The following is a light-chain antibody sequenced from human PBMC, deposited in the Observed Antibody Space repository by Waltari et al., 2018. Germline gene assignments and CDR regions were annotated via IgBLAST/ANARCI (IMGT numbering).Light chain of an antibody. CDR2: DVS. J-gene: IGLJ2*01. Sequence: QSALTQPASVSGSPGQSITIPFTGTSSYVRSYNLFSWYQQHPGKAPKLIIHDVSRRPSGISDRFSASKSGNTASLTISGLQAEDEADYYCCSYAGSHTVLFGGGTKVTVL. CDR1: SSYVRSYNL. V-gene: IGLV2-23*02. CDR3: CSYAGSHTVL.